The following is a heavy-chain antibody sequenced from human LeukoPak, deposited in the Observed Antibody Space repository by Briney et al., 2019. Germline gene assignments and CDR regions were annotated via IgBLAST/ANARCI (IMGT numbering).Heavy chain of an antibody. CDR2: INPNSGGT. CDR3: AREHCSGGSCYISYYYYYGMDV. CDR1: GYTFTGYY. J-gene: IGHJ6*02. D-gene: IGHD2-15*01. V-gene: IGHV1-2*02. Sequence: ASVKVSCKASGYTFTGYYMHWVRQAPGQGLEWMGWINPNSGGTNYAQKFQGRVTMTRDTSISTAYMELGRLRSDDTAVYYCAREHCSGGSCYISYYYYYGMDVWGQGTTVTVSS.